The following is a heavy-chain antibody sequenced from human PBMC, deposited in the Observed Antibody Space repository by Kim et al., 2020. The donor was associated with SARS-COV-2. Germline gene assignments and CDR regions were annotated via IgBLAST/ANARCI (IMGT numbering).Heavy chain of an antibody. Sequence: GGSLRLSCAASGFTVSSNYMSWVRQAPGKGLEWVSVIYSGGSTYYADSVKGRFTISRDNSKNTLYLQMNSLRAEDTAVYYCARDPASYGDGQRNNWGQGTLVTVSS. CDR1: GFTVSSNY. CDR2: IYSGGST. J-gene: IGHJ4*02. CDR3: ARDPASYGDGQRNN. V-gene: IGHV3-53*01. D-gene: IGHD4-17*01.